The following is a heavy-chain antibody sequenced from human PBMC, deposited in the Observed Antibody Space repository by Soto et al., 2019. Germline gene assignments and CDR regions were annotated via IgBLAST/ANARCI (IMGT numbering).Heavy chain of an antibody. CDR2: ISGSGGST. D-gene: IGHD6-19*01. J-gene: IGHJ4*02. CDR1: VFTFSSYA. Sequence: WGSLGLSCASSVFTFSSYAMSWVRQAPGKGLEWVSAISGSGGSTYYADSVKGRFTISRDNSKNTLYLQMNSLRAEDTAVYYCAKLYPQWLLAYFDYWGQGTLVTVSS. V-gene: IGHV3-23*01. CDR3: AKLYPQWLLAYFDY.